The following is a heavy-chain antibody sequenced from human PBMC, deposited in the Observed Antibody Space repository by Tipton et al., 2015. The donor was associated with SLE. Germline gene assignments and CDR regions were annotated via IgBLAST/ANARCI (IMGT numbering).Heavy chain of an antibody. J-gene: IGHJ6*02. Sequence: TLSLTCTVSGGSVGNYYWSWIRQSPGKGLEWIGYIHYTESTKYNPSLKSRVTISVDTSKNQFTLKLSSVTVVDTAVYYCARRSVNYYYGMDVWGQGTTVTVSS. CDR1: GGSVGNYY. CDR3: ARRSVNYYYGMDV. CDR2: IHYTEST. V-gene: IGHV4-59*02.